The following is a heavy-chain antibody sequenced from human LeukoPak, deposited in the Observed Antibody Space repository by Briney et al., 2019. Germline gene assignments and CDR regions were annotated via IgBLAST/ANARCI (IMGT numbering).Heavy chain of an antibody. Sequence: TGGSLRLSCAASGFTFSSYSMNWVRQAPGKGLEWVSYISSSSSTTYYADSVKGRFTISRDNAKNSLYLQMNSLRAEDTAVYYCARVVRGVIKTDAFDIWGQGTMVTVSS. CDR3: ARVVRGVIKTDAFDI. CDR1: GFTFSSYS. J-gene: IGHJ3*02. CDR2: ISSSSSTT. D-gene: IGHD3-10*01. V-gene: IGHV3-48*04.